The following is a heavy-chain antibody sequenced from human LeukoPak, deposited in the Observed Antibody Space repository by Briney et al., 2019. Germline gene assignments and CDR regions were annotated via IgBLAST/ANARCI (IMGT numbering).Heavy chain of an antibody. CDR2: IKQDGSEK. J-gene: IGHJ6*02. CDR1: GGSFSGYY. D-gene: IGHD2-2*01. CDR3: ATDPHCSSTSCYYYYGMDV. V-gene: IGHV3-7*01. Sequence: PSETLSLTCAVYGGSFSGYYWSWVRQAPGKGLEWVANIKQDGSEKYYVDSVKGRFTISRDNAKNSLYLQMNSLRAEDTAVYYCATDPHCSSTSCYYYYGMDVWGQGTAVTVSS.